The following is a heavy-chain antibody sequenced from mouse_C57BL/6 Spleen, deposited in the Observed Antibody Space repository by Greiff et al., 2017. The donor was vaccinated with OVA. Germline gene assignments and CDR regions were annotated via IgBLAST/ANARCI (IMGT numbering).Heavy chain of an antibody. V-gene: IGHV1-26*01. CDR2: INPNNGGT. Sequence: VQLQQSGPELVKPGASVKISCKASGYTFTDYYMNWVKQSHGKSLEWIGDINPNNGGTSYNQKFKGKATLTVDKSSRTAYMELRSLTSEDSAVYYCAFTTVVVPFDYWGQGTTLTVSS. CDR1: GYTFTDYY. J-gene: IGHJ2*01. D-gene: IGHD1-1*01. CDR3: AFTTVVVPFDY.